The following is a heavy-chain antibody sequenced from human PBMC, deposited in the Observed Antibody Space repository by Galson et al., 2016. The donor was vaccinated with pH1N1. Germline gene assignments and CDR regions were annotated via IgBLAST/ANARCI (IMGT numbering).Heavy chain of an antibody. CDR3: IRDLGRLRDF. CDR2: IDPSNGGT. D-gene: IGHD7-27*01. CDR1: GYTFTNCY. V-gene: IGHV1-46*03. Sequence: SVKVSCKASGYTFTNCYFHWVRQAPGQGLEWMGVIDPSNGGTTFAQKFQGLVTMTRDTSTSTVYMEVSGLKSDDTAVYYCIRDLGRLRDFWGQGTLVTVSS. J-gene: IGHJ4*02.